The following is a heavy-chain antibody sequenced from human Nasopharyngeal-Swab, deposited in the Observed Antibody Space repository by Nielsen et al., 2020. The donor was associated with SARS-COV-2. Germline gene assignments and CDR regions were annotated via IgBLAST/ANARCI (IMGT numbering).Heavy chain of an antibody. CDR2: IKQDGSDK. J-gene: IGHJ6*03. V-gene: IGHV3-7*01. CDR3: TRTLSASYMDV. CDR1: GLTFTNSW. Sequence: GGSLRLSCAASGLTFTNSWMSWVRQAPGKGLEWVANIKQDGSDKYYVDSVKGRFTISRGDAENILYLQMNSLRAEDTAVYYCTRTLSASYMDVWGKGTTVTVSS.